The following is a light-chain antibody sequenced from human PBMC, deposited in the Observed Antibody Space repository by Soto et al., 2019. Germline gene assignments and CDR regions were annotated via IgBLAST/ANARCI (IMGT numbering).Light chain of an antibody. Sequence: QSVLTQPRSVSGSPGQSVTTSCTGTSGDVGGYNCVSWYQQHPGKAPQLIIFDVTQRPSGVPDRFSGSKSENTASLSISGLQAEDEADYYCCSHSATYTFVFGTGTKVTVL. CDR3: CSHSATYTFV. V-gene: IGLV2-11*01. J-gene: IGLJ1*01. CDR1: SGDVGGYNC. CDR2: DVT.